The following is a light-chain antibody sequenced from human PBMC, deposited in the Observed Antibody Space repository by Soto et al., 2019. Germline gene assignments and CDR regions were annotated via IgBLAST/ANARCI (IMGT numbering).Light chain of an antibody. V-gene: IGLV2-23*02. CDR3: CSSGGSPTYV. Sequence: QSVLTRHRSVSGSPGQSVTISCTGTSSNVGSYKLVSWYQQHPGKAPKLMILEVNKRPSGVSNRFSGSKSGNTASLTISGLKVEDEADYYCCSSGGSPTYVFGTGTKVTVL. J-gene: IGLJ1*01. CDR2: EVN. CDR1: SSNVGSYKL.